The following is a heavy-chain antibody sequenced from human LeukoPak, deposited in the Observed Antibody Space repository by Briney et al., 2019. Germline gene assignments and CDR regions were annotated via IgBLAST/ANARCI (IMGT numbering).Heavy chain of an antibody. CDR3: ARVGADYDILTGYPAYYFDY. Sequence: PGGSLRLSCAASGFTFSDYYMSWIRQAPGKGLEWVSYISSSGSTMYYADSVKGRFTISRDNAKNSLYLQMNSLRAEDTAVYYCARVGADYDILTGYPAYYFDYWGQGTLVTVSS. V-gene: IGHV3-11*04. CDR2: ISSSGSTM. D-gene: IGHD3-9*01. J-gene: IGHJ4*02. CDR1: GFTFSDYY.